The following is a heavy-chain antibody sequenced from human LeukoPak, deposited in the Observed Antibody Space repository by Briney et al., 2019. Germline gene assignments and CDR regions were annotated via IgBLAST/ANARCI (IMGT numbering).Heavy chain of an antibody. CDR3: ALEPNGDYVRWFDP. Sequence: ASVEVSCKASGYTFTSYDINWVRQATGQGLEWMGWMNPNSGNTGYAQKFQGRVTMTRNASISTAYMELSSLRSEDTAVYYCALEPNGDYVRWFDPWGQGTLVTVSS. CDR1: GYTFTSYD. V-gene: IGHV1-8*01. CDR2: MNPNSGNT. J-gene: IGHJ5*02. D-gene: IGHD4-17*01.